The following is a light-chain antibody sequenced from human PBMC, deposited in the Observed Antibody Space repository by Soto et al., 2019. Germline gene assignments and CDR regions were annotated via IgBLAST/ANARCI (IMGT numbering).Light chain of an antibody. CDR2: GAS. J-gene: IGKJ4*01. V-gene: IGKV3-20*01. CDR3: RQYGTSLGSP. Sequence: EIVLTQSPGTLSLSPGERATLSCRASQSVSSNFLAWYQEKLGQAPRLLIYGASKRATGIPDRFSGSGSGTNFTLTISRLEPEVFAVYYCRQYGTSLGSPVGGGTKVDIK. CDR1: QSVSSNF.